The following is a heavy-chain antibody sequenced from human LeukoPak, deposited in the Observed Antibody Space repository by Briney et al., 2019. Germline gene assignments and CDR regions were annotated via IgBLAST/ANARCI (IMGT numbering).Heavy chain of an antibody. CDR1: GFTFNRYY. CDR2: IYSGGST. V-gene: IGHV3-66*01. CDR3: ARDAY. Sequence: SGGSLRLSCAASGFTFNRYYMYWIRQAPGKGLEWVSVIYSGGSTYYADSVKGRFTISRDNSKNTLYLQMNSLRAEDTAVYYCARDAYWGQGTLVTVSS. J-gene: IGHJ4*02.